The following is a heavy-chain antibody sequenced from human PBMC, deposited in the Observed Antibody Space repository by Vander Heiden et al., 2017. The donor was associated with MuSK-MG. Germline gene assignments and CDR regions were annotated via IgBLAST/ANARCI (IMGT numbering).Heavy chain of an antibody. CDR2: ISWDGGTI. CDR3: TKGFGQRSWYGNYFDY. CDR1: GFTFDDYA. D-gene: IGHD6-13*01. J-gene: IGHJ4*02. Sequence: EVQLVESGGVVVQPGGSLRLSCAASGFTFDDYAMHWVRQAPGKGLEWVSLISWDGGTIYYADSVKGRFTISRDNSKNSLYLQMNSLRAEDTALYYCTKGFGQRSWYGNYFDYWGQGTLVTVSS. V-gene: IGHV3-43D*03.